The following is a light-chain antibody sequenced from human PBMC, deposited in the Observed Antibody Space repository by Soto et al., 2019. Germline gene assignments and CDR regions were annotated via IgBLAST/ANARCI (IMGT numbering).Light chain of an antibody. CDR1: QSISTW. J-gene: IGKJ1*01. CDR2: AAS. Sequence: DIPMTQSPSTLSASVGDRVTITCRASQSISTWLAWYQQKPGKAPKLMIYAASSLESGVPSRFSGSGSGTEFTLTISSLQPDDSATYYCQQYDDYWTFGQGTKVEIK. V-gene: IGKV1-5*03. CDR3: QQYDDYWT.